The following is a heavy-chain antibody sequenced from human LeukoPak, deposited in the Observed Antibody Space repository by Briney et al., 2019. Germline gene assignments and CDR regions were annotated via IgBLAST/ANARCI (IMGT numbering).Heavy chain of an antibody. D-gene: IGHD2/OR15-2a*01. V-gene: IGHV1-46*01. Sequence: GASVKVSCKASGYTFTNYYIHWVRPAPGQGLEWMGIINPSDGTTRYTQKFQGRITMTRDTSTSTVYMELSSLRSEDTAVFYCARDPSKIYHFDYWGQGTLVTVSS. CDR1: GYTFTNYY. J-gene: IGHJ4*02. CDR3: ARDPSKIYHFDY. CDR2: INPSDGTT.